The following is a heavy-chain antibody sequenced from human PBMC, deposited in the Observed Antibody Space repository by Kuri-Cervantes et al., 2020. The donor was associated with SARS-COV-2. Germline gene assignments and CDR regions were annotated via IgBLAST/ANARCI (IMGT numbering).Heavy chain of an antibody. CDR3: ARDLRLGKSLDH. J-gene: IGHJ5*02. D-gene: IGHD7-27*01. CDR2: ISSSSSYI. CDR1: GFTFSSYS. V-gene: IGHV3-21*01. Sequence: LSLTCAASGFTFSSYSMNWVRQAPGKGLEWVSSISSSSSYIYYADSVKGRFTISRDNAKNSVYLQMNSLRAEDTAVYYCARDLRLGKSLDHWGQGTLVTVSS.